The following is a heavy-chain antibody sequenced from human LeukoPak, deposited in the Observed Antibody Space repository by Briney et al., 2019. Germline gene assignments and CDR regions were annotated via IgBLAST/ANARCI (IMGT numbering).Heavy chain of an antibody. CDR1: GFTFSSYG. Sequence: GGSLRLSCAASGFTFSSYGMHWVRQVPGEGLEWVAVIWYGGNNKNYADSVKGRFTISRDNSKNMLYLQMNSLRAEDTAVYYCAKDKAEWVVYYYMDVWGKGTTVTVSS. J-gene: IGHJ6*03. V-gene: IGHV3-30*02. CDR3: AKDKAEWVVYYYMDV. CDR2: IWYGGNNK. D-gene: IGHD6-19*01.